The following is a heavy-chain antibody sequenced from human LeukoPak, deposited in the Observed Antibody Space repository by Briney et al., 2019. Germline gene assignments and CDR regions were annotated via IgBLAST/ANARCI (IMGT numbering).Heavy chain of an antibody. CDR2: ISNSSSYI. CDR3: ARARSKRNIVVVPARYGMDV. J-gene: IGHJ6*04. Sequence: GGSLRLSCAASGFTFCSYSMNWVRRAPGKGVEWVSSISNSSSYIYYADSVKGRFTISRDNAKNSLYLKMNSLRAEDTAVYYCARARSKRNIVVVPARYGMDVWGKGTTVTVSS. V-gene: IGHV3-21*01. CDR1: GFTFCSYS. D-gene: IGHD2-2*01.